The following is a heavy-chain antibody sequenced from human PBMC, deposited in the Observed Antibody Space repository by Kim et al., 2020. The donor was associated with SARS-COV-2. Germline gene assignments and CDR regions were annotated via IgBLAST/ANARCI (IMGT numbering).Heavy chain of an antibody. D-gene: IGHD6-6*01. Sequence: YYNPSLKSRVTISVDRSKNQFSLKRSSVTAADTAVYYCAASSMQLVMVDYWGQGTLVTVSS. J-gene: IGHJ4*02. CDR3: AASSMQLVMVDY. V-gene: IGHV4-30-2*01.